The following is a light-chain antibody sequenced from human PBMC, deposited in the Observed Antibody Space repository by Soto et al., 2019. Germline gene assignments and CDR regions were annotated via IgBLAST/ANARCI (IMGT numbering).Light chain of an antibody. CDR2: GAS. J-gene: IGKJ4*02. V-gene: IGKV3-15*01. CDR3: QQKNKGPPVT. Sequence: EVVMTQSPATVSVSPGEGVTLSCRASQTISNDLAWYQQKPGQAPRLLIYGASTRATGVPARFSGGGSGTEFTLTISSLQSEDFAFDYCQQKNKGPPVTFGGGTKVEIK. CDR1: QTISND.